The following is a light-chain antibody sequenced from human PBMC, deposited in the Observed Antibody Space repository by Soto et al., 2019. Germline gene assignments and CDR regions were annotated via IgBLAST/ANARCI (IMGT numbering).Light chain of an antibody. CDR1: SGHSNYA. CDR2: LNSDGSH. CDR3: QTWGTGIVV. V-gene: IGLV4-69*01. J-gene: IGLJ2*01. Sequence: QLVLTQSPSASASLGASVKLTCTLSSGHSNYAIAWHQQQPEKGPRYLMKLNSDGSHSKGDGIPDRFSGSSSGAERSLTISSLQSEDEADYYCQTWGTGIVVFGGGTKLNVL.